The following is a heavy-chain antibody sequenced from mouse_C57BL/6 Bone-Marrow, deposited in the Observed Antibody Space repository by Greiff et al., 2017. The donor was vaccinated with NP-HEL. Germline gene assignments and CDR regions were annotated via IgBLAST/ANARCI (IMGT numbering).Heavy chain of an antibody. Sequence: QVQLKQSGAELVRPGASVKLSCKASGYTFTDYYINWVKQRPGQGLEWIARIYPGSGNTYYNEKFKGKATLTAEKSSSTAYMQLSSLTSEDSAVYFCARQLPTKARDYWGQGTSVTVSS. CDR2: IYPGSGNT. D-gene: IGHD3-1*01. V-gene: IGHV1-76*01. CDR3: ARQLPTKARDY. CDR1: GYTFTDYY. J-gene: IGHJ4*01.